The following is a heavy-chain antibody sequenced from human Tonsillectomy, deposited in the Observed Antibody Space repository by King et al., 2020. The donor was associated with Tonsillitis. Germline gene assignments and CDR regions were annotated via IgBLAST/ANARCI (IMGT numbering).Heavy chain of an antibody. Sequence: VQLVQSGTEVKKPGASVKVSCMASGYSFTAYYIHWVRHAPGQGLEWMCWINPNSGATYYSPGFQGRVTMTREPSISTGYMDLSRLTSDDTAVYYCARDWGYWGLDDWGQGTLVTVSS. CDR1: GYSFTAYY. J-gene: IGHJ4*02. CDR2: INPNSGAT. CDR3: ARDWGYWGLDD. V-gene: IGHV1-2*02. D-gene: IGHD7-27*01.